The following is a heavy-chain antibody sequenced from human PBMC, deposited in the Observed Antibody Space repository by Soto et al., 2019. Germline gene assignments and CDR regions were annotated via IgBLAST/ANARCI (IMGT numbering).Heavy chain of an antibody. CDR2: ISYDGSNK. V-gene: IGHV3-30-3*01. CDR3: ARDWGIAATQPLYGMDV. Sequence: VQLVESGGGVVQPGRSLRLSCAASGFTFNTYAIHWVRQAPGKGLEWVAVISYDGSNKYYADSVKGRFTISRDNSKNTLYLQMNGLRAEDTAVEYCARDWGIAATQPLYGMDVWGQGTTVTVSS. D-gene: IGHD6-13*01. CDR1: GFTFNTYA. J-gene: IGHJ6*02.